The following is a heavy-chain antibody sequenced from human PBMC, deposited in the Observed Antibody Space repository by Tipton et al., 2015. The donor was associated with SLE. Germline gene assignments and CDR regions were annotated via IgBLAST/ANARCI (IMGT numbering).Heavy chain of an antibody. Sequence: TLSLTCTVSGGSISGYYWSWIRQPAGKGLEWIGHVYTTGSSNYNPSLESRVTISADTSKSRFSLKVTSVTAADTAVYYCARAPSFMVRRFTVYHFDSWGQGTRVTVSS. J-gene: IGHJ4*02. CDR2: VYTTGSS. CDR3: ARAPSFMVRRFTVYHFDS. D-gene: IGHD3-10*01. V-gene: IGHV4-4*07. CDR1: GGSISGYY.